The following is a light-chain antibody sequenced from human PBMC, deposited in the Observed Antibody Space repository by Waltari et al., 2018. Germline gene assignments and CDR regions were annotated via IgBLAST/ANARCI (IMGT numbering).Light chain of an antibody. CDR2: GGS. V-gene: IGKV3-15*01. J-gene: IGKJ1*01. CDR3: QQYNNWPRT. Sequence: EIVMTQSPATLSVSPGERATLSCRASQSVSSNLAWYQQKPGQATRLLIYGGSTRATGIPARFSGSGSGTEFTLTISSLQSEDFAVYYCQQYNNWPRTFGQGTKVEIK. CDR1: QSVSSN.